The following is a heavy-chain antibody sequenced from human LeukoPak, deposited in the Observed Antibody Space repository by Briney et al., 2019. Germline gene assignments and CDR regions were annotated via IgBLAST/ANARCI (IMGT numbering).Heavy chain of an antibody. CDR1: GHSLTELA. CDR2: SDPEDVKT. J-gene: IGHJ4*02. D-gene: IGHD3-22*01. CDR3: ATFQAYANSGHLRPYFDY. V-gene: IGHV1-24*01. Sequence: ASVKVSCKISGHSLTELAIHWVRRAPGKGLEWMGGSDPEDVKTSFAEKFQGRVTFTEDTSTDTAFMELSRLRTDDTAVYYCATFQAYANSGHLRPYFDYWGQGTLVTVSS.